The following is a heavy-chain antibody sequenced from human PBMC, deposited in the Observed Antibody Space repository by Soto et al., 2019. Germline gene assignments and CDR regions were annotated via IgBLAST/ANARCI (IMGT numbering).Heavy chain of an antibody. CDR2: IKTDGSFT. Sequence: GGSLRLSCAASGFTFSKHWMHWVRQAPGKGLVWVSHIKTDGSFTRDADSVKGRFTISRDNARNTLYLQMNSLRAEDTAEYYCANSPEYDFWSGYYTGYLDYWGQGTLVTVSS. V-gene: IGHV3-74*01. J-gene: IGHJ4*02. CDR1: GFTFSKHW. CDR3: ANSPEYDFWSGYYTGYLDY. D-gene: IGHD3-3*01.